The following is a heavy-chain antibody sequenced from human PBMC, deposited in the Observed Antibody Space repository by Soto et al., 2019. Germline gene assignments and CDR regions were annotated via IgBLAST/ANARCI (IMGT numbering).Heavy chain of an antibody. CDR1: GGSISSDDYY. J-gene: IGHJ4*02. CDR3: ARSTGRF. V-gene: IGHV4-30-4*01. CDR2: IYYSVST. Sequence: QVQLQESGPGLVKPSQTLSLTCTVSGGSISSDDYYWSWIRQSPRKGLEWIGYIYYSVSTYYNPSLKSRVTLSIDTSKNQFSLKLSSVTVADTAVYYCARSTGRFWGQGTLVTVSS.